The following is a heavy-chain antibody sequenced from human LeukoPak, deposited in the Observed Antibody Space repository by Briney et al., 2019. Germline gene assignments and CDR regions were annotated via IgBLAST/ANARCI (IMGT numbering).Heavy chain of an antibody. V-gene: IGHV3-33*01. J-gene: IGHJ6*04. CDR1: GFTFSSYG. D-gene: IGHD3-10*01. Sequence: PGRSLRLSCAASGFTFSSYGMHWVRQAPGKGLEWVAVIWYDGSNKYYADSVRGRFTIPRDNSKNTLYLQMNSLRAEDTAVYYCASTIAANYYGSGSLYYYYYGMDVWGKGTTVTVSS. CDR3: ASTIAANYYGSGSLYYYYYGMDV. CDR2: IWYDGSNK.